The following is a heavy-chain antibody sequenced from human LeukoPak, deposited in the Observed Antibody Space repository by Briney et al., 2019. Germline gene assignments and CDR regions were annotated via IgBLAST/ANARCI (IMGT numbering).Heavy chain of an antibody. CDR2: IYYTGST. V-gene: IGHV4-59*01. CDR3: GRDRVGATPGYYYYGMDV. CDR1: GGSISSYY. D-gene: IGHD1-26*01. Sequence: SETLSLTCTVSGGSISSYYWSWIRQPPGKGLEWIGYIYYTGSTNYNPSLKSRVTISVDTSKNQFSLKLSSVTAADTAVYYCGRDRVGATPGYYYYGMDVWGQGTTVTVSS. J-gene: IGHJ6*02.